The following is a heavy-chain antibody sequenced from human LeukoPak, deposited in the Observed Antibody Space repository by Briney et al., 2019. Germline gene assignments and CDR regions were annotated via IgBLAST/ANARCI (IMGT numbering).Heavy chain of an antibody. D-gene: IGHD2-2*03. J-gene: IGHJ6*03. CDR1: GFTFSNYA. CDR2: ISGSGRST. Sequence: GGSLRLSCAASGFTFSNYAMSWVRQAPGKGLEWVSAISGSGRSTYYADSVKGRFTISRDNSKNTLYLQMNSLRAEDTAVYYCAKGGVDIVVVPAAQRYYYYYMDVWGKGTTVTVSS. V-gene: IGHV3-23*01. CDR3: AKGGVDIVVVPAAQRYYYYYMDV.